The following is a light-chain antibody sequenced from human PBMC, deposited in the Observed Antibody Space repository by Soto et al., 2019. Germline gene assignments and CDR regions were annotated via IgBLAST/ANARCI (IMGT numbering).Light chain of an antibody. V-gene: IGKV1-8*01. CDR1: QGISSY. CDR3: QQYYSYSWT. CDR2: AAS. Sequence: AIRMTQSPSSFSASTGDRVTITFRASQGISSYLAWYQQKPGKAPKLLIYAASTLQSGVPSRFSGSGSGTDFTLTISCLQSEDFATYYCQQYYSYSWTFGQGTKVDI. J-gene: IGKJ1*01.